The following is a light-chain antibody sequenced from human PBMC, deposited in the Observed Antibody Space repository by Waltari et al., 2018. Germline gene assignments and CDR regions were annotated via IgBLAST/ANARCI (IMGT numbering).Light chain of an antibody. CDR1: QNIHDN. V-gene: IGKV3-15*01. Sequence: EVLMTQSPATLSVSPGERVTLSCRASQNIHDNLAWYQQKPGQAPRLPIYGASTRATAIPARFRGSGSGTEFTLTISSLQSEDLAISYCQQYNKWPPLTFGGGTKVEIK. J-gene: IGKJ4*01. CDR3: QQYNKWPPLT. CDR2: GAS.